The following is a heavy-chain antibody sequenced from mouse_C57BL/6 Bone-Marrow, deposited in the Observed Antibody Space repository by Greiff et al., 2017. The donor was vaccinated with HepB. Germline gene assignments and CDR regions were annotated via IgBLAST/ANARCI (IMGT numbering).Heavy chain of an antibody. CDR2: IHPNSGST. V-gene: IGHV1-64*01. Sequence: QVQLQQPGAELVKPGASVKLSCKASGYTFTSYWMHWVKQRPGQGLEWIGMIHPNSGSTNYNEKFKSKATLTVDKSSSTAYMQLSSLTSEDSAVYYCARSVGWLLLSWFAYWGQGTLVTVSA. D-gene: IGHD2-3*01. CDR1: GYTFTSYW. CDR3: ARSVGWLLLSWFAY. J-gene: IGHJ3*01.